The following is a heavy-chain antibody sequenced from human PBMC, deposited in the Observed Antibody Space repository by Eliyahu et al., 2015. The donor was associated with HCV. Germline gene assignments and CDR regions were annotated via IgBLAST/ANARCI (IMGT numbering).Heavy chain of an antibody. CDR2: INSDGSNT. CDR1: XFTFSXYW. V-gene: IGHV3-74*01. CDR3: ARGLLRGGNIGMDL. J-gene: IGHJ6*02. Sequence: EVQLVESGGGLVQPGGSLRXSCAASXFTFSXYWMYWVRQAPGKGLVWVSXINSDGSNTRSAESVKGRFTISRDNAKNKVYLQMNSLRAEDTAVYYCARGLLRGGNIGMDLWGQGTTVTVSS. D-gene: IGHD2/OR15-2a*01.